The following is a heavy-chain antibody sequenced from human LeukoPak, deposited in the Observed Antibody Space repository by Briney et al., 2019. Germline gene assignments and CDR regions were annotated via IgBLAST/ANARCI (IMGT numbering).Heavy chain of an antibody. CDR1: GYTFTGYY. CDR2: INPSGGST. D-gene: IGHD5-24*01. J-gene: IGHJ3*02. CDR3: ARDLGPVEMATIGAFDI. V-gene: IGHV1-46*01. Sequence: ASVKVPCKASGYTFTGYYMHWVRQAPGQGLEWMGIINPSGGSTSYAQKFQGRVTMTRDTSTSTVYMELSSLRSEDTAVYYCARDLGPVEMATIGAFDIWGQGTMVTVSS.